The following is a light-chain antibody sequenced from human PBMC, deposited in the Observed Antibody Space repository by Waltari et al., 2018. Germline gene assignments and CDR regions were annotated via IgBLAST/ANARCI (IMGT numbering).Light chain of an antibody. V-gene: IGKV3-20*01. CDR2: EAS. CDR3: QNHERLPVT. CDR1: QNIGRY. J-gene: IGKJ1*01. Sequence: EIVLTQSPGTLSLSPGERATLSCRASQNIGRYLVWYQQKPGQAPRLLIYEASRRATGIPDRFSGSGSGTDFSLTISRLEPEDFAIYYCQNHERLPVTFGQGTKVEIK.